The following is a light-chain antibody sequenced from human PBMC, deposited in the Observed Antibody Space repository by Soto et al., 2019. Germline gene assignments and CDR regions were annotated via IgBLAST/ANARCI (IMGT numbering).Light chain of an antibody. V-gene: IGKV3-20*01. CDR2: GTS. J-gene: IGKJ1*01. Sequence: EIVLTQSPDTLSLSPGERATLSCRASQSVSSSYLAWYQQTPGQAPRLLIYGTSNRATGIPDRFSGSGSGTDFTLTISRLEPEDFAVYYCQQYWNSRWTFGQGNKVEIK. CDR3: QQYWNSRWT. CDR1: QSVSSSY.